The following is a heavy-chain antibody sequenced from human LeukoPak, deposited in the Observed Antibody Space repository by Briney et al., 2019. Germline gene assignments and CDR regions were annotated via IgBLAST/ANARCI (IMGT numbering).Heavy chain of an antibody. V-gene: IGHV3-48*01. CDR1: GFTSSSYS. CDR3: ARAPQWDY. J-gene: IGHJ4*02. D-gene: IGHD6-19*01. Sequence: PGGSLRLSCAASGFTSSSYSMNWVRQAPGKGLEWVSYISSSSSTIYYADSVKGRFTISRDNAKNSLYLQMNSLRAEDTAVYYCARAPQWDYWGQGTLVTVSS. CDR2: ISSSSSTI.